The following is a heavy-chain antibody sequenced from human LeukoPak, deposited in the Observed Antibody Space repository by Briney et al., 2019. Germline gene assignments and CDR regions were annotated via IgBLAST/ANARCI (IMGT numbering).Heavy chain of an antibody. CDR3: PRGPSNVDIVATTPFDY. D-gene: IGHD5-12*01. J-gene: IGHJ4*02. CDR2: ISYDGSNK. Sequence: GGSLRLSCAASGFTFSSYAMHWVRQAPGKGLEWGAVISYDGSNKYYADSVKGRFTISRDNSKNTLYLQMNSLRAEDTAVYYCPRGPSNVDIVATTPFDYWGQGTLVTVSS. V-gene: IGHV3-30*04. CDR1: GFTFSSYA.